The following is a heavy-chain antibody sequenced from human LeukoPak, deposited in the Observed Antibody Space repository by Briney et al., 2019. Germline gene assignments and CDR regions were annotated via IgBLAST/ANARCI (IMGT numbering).Heavy chain of an antibody. J-gene: IGHJ5*02. V-gene: IGHV3-33*05. CDR1: GFSFSNFG. CDR2: ISYDGNSK. Sequence: GRSLRLSCVVSGFSFSNFGMHWVRQAPGKGLEWVAVISYDGNSKEYGDSVRGRFTISRDNSRNTLYLQMNSLRAEDTAVYYCAKDRGMRQIWNWFAPFGQGTLVTVSS. CDR3: AKDRGMRQIWNWFAP.